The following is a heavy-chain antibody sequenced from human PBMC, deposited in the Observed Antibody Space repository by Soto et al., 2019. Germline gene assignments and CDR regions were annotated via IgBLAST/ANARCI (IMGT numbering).Heavy chain of an antibody. D-gene: IGHD3-10*01. CDR1: GYTFTSFW. CDR2: IYAGDSNT. J-gene: IGHJ6*04. Sequence: GESLKISCKGSGYTFTSFWIGWVRQMPGKGMEWMAIIYAGDSNTKYSPSFKGQVTISADKSINTAYLQWSSLKASDSAFYYCVGPSGGLYGSGLADVWGKGTTVTVSS. V-gene: IGHV5-51*01. CDR3: VGPSGGLYGSGLADV.